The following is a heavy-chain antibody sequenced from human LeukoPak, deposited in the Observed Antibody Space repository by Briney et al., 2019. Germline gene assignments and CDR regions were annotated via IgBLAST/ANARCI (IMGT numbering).Heavy chain of an antibody. Sequence: GESLKISCKGSGYTFSSYWIGWVRQMPGKGLEWMGIIYPGDSDTRYSPSLQGQVTISFDTSIGTAYLQWSSPKASDTAIYYCARQSDFRLDYWGQGTLVTVSS. V-gene: IGHV5-51*01. CDR2: IYPGDSDT. D-gene: IGHD3-3*01. CDR1: GYTFSSYW. CDR3: ARQSDFRLDY. J-gene: IGHJ4*02.